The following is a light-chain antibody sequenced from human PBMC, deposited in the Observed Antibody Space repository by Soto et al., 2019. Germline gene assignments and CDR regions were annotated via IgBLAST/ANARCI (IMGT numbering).Light chain of an antibody. CDR1: SSNIGSST. Sequence: QSVLTQPPSASGTPGQRVTISCSGSSSNIGSSTVNWFQQLPGTAPKLLIYNNNQRPSGVPDRFSGTKSDTSASLAISGLQSEDEADYYCAAWDDRLNAVVFGGGTKHTVL. CDR2: NNN. J-gene: IGLJ2*01. CDR3: AAWDDRLNAVV. V-gene: IGLV1-44*01.